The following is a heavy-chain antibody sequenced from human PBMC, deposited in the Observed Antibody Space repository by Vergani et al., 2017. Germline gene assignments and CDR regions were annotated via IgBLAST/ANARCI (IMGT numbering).Heavy chain of an antibody. Sequence: QVQLVQSGAEVKKPGASVKVSCKASGYTFTGYYMHWVRQAPGQGLEWMGCINPNSGGTNYAQKFQGRVTMTRDTSISTAYMELSRLRSDDTAVYYCARGYYDYVWGSYRYPPYYFDYWGQGTLVTVSS. CDR2: INPNSGGT. CDR3: ARGYYDYVWGSYRYPPYYFDY. V-gene: IGHV1-2*02. CDR1: GYTFTGYY. D-gene: IGHD3-16*02. J-gene: IGHJ4*02.